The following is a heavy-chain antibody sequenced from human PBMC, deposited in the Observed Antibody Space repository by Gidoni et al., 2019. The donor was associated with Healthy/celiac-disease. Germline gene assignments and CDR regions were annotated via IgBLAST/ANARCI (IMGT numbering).Heavy chain of an antibody. CDR2: IYYSGST. CDR1: GGSISSSSYY. D-gene: IGHD6-19*01. V-gene: IGHV4-39*01. CDR3: ARSSGLVPAPGSLDY. Sequence: QLQLQESGPGLVKPSETLSLTCTVSGGSISSSSYYWGWIRQPPGKGLEWIGSIYYSGSTYYNPSLKSRVTISVDTSKNQFSLKLSSVTAADTAVYYCARSSGLVPAPGSLDYWGQGTLVTVSS. J-gene: IGHJ4*02.